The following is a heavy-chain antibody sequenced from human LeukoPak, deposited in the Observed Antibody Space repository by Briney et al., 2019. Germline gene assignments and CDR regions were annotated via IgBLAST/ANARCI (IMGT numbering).Heavy chain of an antibody. V-gene: IGHV3-23*01. D-gene: IGHD3-22*01. CDR1: GFTFSNYG. CDR2: VSGSGGST. CDR3: AKASAMIVVVSKHFDY. J-gene: IGHJ4*02. Sequence: PGGSLRLSCAASGFTFSNYGMHWVRQAPGKGLEWVSAVSGSGGSTYYADSVKGRFTISRDNSKNTLYLQMNSLRAEDTAVYYCAKASAMIVVVSKHFDYWGQGTLVTVSS.